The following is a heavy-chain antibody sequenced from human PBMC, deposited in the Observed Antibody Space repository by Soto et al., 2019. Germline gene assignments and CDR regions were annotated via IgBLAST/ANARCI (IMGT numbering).Heavy chain of an antibody. CDR3: VKGSSDGRPYYFDY. V-gene: IGHV3-23*01. CDR1: GFTFNNYA. CDR2: INDAGSAT. J-gene: IGHJ4*02. D-gene: IGHD2-15*01. Sequence: GGSLRLSCAASGFTFNNYAMSWVRQAPGQGLEWVAAINDAGSATYHADSVKGRFTISRANSKNTLYLQMNGLRAEDTAVYHCVKGSSDGRPYYFDYWGQGTLVTVSS.